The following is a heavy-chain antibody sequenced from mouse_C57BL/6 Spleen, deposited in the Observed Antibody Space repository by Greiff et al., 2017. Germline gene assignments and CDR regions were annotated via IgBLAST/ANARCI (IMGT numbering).Heavy chain of an antibody. CDR2: IYPGNGDT. CDR3: ASRDYYGSSPWFAY. V-gene: IGHV1-82*01. D-gene: IGHD1-1*01. Sequence: QVQLQQSGPELVKPGASVKISCKASGYAFSSSWMNWVKQRPGKGLEWIGRIYPGNGDTNYNGKFKGKATLTADKSSSTAYMQLSSLTSEDSAVYFWASRDYYGSSPWFAYWGQGTLVTVSA. CDR1: GYAFSSSW. J-gene: IGHJ3*01.